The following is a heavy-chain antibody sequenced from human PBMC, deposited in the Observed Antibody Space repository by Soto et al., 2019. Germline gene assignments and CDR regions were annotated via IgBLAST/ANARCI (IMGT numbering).Heavy chain of an antibody. CDR2: ISYDGSNK. CDR3: AIDGYCISTPWPICGMDV. V-gene: IGHV3-30*03. Sequence: QVQLVESGGGVVQPGRSLRLSCAASGFIFSTYGMHWVRQAPGKGLEWVAVISYDGSNKYYADSVKGRFTISRDNSKNTXXLQMNSVRAEDTAVYYCAIDGYCISTPWPICGMDVWGQGTTVTVSS. D-gene: IGHD2-2*01. CDR1: GFIFSTYG. J-gene: IGHJ6*02.